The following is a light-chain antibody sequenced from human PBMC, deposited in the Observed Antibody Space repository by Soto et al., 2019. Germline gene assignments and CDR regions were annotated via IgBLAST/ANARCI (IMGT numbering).Light chain of an antibody. V-gene: IGLV6-57*04. Sequence: NFMLTQPHSVSESPGKTVIISCTRSGGSIASNYVQWYQQRPDSAPTTVIYEDNQRPSGVPDRFSGSIDSSSNSASLTISGLKTEDEADYYCQSFDTNTRVFGTGTKV. CDR3: QSFDTNTRV. CDR2: EDN. CDR1: GGSIASNY. J-gene: IGLJ1*01.